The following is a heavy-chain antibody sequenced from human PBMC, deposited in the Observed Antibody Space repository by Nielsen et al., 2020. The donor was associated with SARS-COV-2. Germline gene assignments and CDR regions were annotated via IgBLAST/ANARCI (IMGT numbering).Heavy chain of an antibody. J-gene: IGHJ4*02. CDR2: ISPDGTRV. V-gene: IGHV3-74*01. CDR1: GFTFSAYW. D-gene: IGHD3-22*01. Sequence: GESLKISCAASGFTFSAYWVHWVRQVPGKGLVWVSRISPDGTRVAYADSVKGRFTVSRHNVDNSLFLQMDSLRAEDTALYYCARDRRYYDDSGPPFDYWGQGVLVTVSS. CDR3: ARDRRYYDDSGPPFDY.